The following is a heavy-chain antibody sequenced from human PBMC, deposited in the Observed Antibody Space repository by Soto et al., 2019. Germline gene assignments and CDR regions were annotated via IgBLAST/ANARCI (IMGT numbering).Heavy chain of an antibody. CDR2: IWYDGSNK. Sequence: QVQLVESGGGVVQPGRSLRLSCAASGFTFSSYGMHWVRQAPGKGLEGVAVIWYDGSNKYYADSVKGRFTISRDNSKNTLYLQMHSLRAADTDVYYCARGSREQWLILYYFDSWGQGTLVTVSS. V-gene: IGHV3-33*01. CDR1: GFTFSSYG. CDR3: ARGSREQWLILYYFDS. D-gene: IGHD6-19*01. J-gene: IGHJ4*02.